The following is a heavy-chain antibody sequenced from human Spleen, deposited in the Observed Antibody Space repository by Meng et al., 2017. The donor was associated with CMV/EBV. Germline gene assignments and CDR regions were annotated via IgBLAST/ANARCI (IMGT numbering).Heavy chain of an antibody. J-gene: IGHJ5*02. V-gene: IGHV4-30-4*01. D-gene: IGHD4-17*01. CDR1: GGSISSGDYY. Sequence: QGQLQEAGPGLVQPSPTLSLTCTVSGGSISSGDYYWSWIRQPPGKGLEWIGYIYYSGSTYSNASLKSRVTISIDRSKNQFSLKLSSVTAADTAVYYCARDRKHYGERGWFDPWGQGTLVTVSS. CDR2: IYYSGST. CDR3: ARDRKHYGERGWFDP.